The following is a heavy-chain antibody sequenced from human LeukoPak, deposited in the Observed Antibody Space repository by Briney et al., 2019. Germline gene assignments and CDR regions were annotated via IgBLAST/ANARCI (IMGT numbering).Heavy chain of an antibody. D-gene: IGHD1-26*01. V-gene: IGHV3-64*01. CDR2: ITSNGRNT. CDR1: GFTFSTYA. J-gene: IGHJ4*02. Sequence: GGSLRLSCAASGFTFSTYAMHWVRQAPGKGLEYVSAITSNGRNTYYANSVKGRFTISRDNSKNTLYLQMGSLRPEDMAVYYCASAENSGYYSYWGQGTLVTVSS. CDR3: ASAENSGYYSY.